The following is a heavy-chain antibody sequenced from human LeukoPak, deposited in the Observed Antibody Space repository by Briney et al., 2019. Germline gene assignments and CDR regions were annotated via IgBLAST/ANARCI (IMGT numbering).Heavy chain of an antibody. Sequence: PGGSLRLSCAASGFTFSSYAMSWVRQAPGKGLEWVSAISGSGGSTYYADSVKGRFTISRDNSKNTLYLQMNSLRAEGTAVYYCAKLGYSSGWYVGDYWGQGTLVTVSS. V-gene: IGHV3-23*01. D-gene: IGHD6-19*01. J-gene: IGHJ4*02. CDR1: GFTFSSYA. CDR2: ISGSGGST. CDR3: AKLGYSSGWYVGDY.